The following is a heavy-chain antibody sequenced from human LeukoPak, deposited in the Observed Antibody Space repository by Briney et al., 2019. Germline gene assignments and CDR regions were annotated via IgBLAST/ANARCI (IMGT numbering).Heavy chain of an antibody. Sequence: GGSLRLSCAVSGFTFDDYAMHWVRQVPGKGLEWVSGINWNSDSIGYADSVKGRFTTSRDNAKNSLYLQMNSLRAEDTAFYYCAINGGGDSGYGNFDYWGQGTLVTVSP. D-gene: IGHD5-12*01. CDR2: INWNSDSI. CDR3: AINGGGDSGYGNFDY. V-gene: IGHV3-9*01. J-gene: IGHJ4*02. CDR1: GFTFDDYA.